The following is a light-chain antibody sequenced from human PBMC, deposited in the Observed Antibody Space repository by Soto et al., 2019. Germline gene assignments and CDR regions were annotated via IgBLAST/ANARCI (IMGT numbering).Light chain of an antibody. CDR2: EGT. Sequence: QSALTQPASGSGSPGQSITISCTGTSSDVGSYNLVSWYQQHPGKAPKPMIYEGTKRPSGVSDRFSGSRSGNTASLTISGLQAEDEADYYCCSYASSTTYVFGTGTKVTVL. V-gene: IGLV2-23*01. CDR1: SSDVGSYNL. CDR3: CSYASSTTYV. J-gene: IGLJ1*01.